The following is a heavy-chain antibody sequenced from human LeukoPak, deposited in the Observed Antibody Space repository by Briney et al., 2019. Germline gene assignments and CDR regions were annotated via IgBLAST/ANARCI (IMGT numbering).Heavy chain of an antibody. D-gene: IGHD2-2*01. V-gene: IGHV4-31*03. CDR2: IYYSGST. J-gene: IGHJ5*02. Sequence: SETLSLTCTVSGGSISSGGYYWSWLRQHPGKGLEWIGYIYYSGSTYYNPSLKGRVTISVDTSKNQFSLKLSSVTAADTAVYYCARVSHYCSSTSCYSWFDLWGEGTLVTVPS. CDR3: ARVSHYCSSTSCYSWFDL. CDR1: GGSISSGGYY.